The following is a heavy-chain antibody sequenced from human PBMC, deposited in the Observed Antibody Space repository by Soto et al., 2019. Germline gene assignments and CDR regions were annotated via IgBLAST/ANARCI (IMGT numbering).Heavy chain of an antibody. CDR1: GFTFTSSA. CDR3: AAESYYDSSGYLGGD. D-gene: IGHD3-22*01. V-gene: IGHV1-58*01. J-gene: IGHJ4*02. CDR2: IVVGSGNT. Sequence: GASVKVSCKASGFTFTSSAVQWARQARGQRLEWIGWIVVGSGNTNYAQKFQERVTITRDMSTSTAYMELSSLRSEDTAVYYCAAESYYDSSGYLGGDWGQGTLVTVSS.